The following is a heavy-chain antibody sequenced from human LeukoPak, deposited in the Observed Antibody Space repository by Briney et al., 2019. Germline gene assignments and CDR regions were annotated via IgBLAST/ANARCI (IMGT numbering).Heavy chain of an antibody. CDR1: GFTVSSYG. V-gene: IGHV3-30*03. CDR3: ARDHVDPSSWSQYFDL. CDR2: ISFDGTKK. Sequence: PGGSLRLSCSASGFTVSSYGMHWVRQAPGKGLEWVAVISFDGTKKSYADAVMGRFTISRDNYENTLDLQMNSLTGEDTAVYFCARDHVDPSSWSQYFDLWGRGALVTVSS. J-gene: IGHJ2*01. D-gene: IGHD6-13*01.